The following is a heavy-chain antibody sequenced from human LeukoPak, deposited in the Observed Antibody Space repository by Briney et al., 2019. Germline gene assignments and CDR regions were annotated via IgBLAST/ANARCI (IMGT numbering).Heavy chain of an antibody. J-gene: IGHJ4*02. V-gene: IGHV4-59*01. D-gene: IGHD1-26*01. Sequence: SETLSLTCTVSGGSISNYYWSWIRQPPGKGLEWIGYIYYSGNTNYNPSFKSRVTISVDMPNNRFSLKLSSVTAADTAVYYCVRSSGRNSYYFDYWGQGGLVTVSS. CDR3: VRSSGRNSYYFDY. CDR1: GGSISNYY. CDR2: IYYSGNT.